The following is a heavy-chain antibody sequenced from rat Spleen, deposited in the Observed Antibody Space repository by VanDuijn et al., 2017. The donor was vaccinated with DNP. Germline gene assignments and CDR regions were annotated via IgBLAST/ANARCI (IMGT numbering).Heavy chain of an antibody. J-gene: IGHJ1*01. CDR2: IRFDGGSP. CDR1: GFTFSAYY. CDR3: ARWSSSHWYFDF. Sequence: EVQLVESGGDLVQPGGSLKLSCAASGFTFSAYYMAWVRQAPTKGLEWVAYIRFDGGSPYYGDSVKGRFTISRDNAKSTLYLQINSLTSEDMATYYCARWSSSHWYFDFWGPGTMVTVSS. D-gene: IGHD1-2*01. V-gene: IGHV5-22*01.